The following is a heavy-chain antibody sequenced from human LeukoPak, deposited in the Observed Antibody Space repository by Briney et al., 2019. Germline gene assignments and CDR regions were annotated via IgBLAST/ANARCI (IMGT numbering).Heavy chain of an antibody. CDR3: ARDNTPGLRLGELSRFDH. CDR1: RYTFTSYG. Sequence: ASVKVSCKASRYTFTSYGISWVRQAPGQGLEWMGWISAYNGNTNYAQKLQGRVTMTTDTSTSTAYMELRSLRSDDTAVYYCARDNTPGLRLGELSRFDHWGQGTLVTVSS. J-gene: IGHJ4*02. V-gene: IGHV1-18*01. CDR2: ISAYNGNT. D-gene: IGHD3-16*02.